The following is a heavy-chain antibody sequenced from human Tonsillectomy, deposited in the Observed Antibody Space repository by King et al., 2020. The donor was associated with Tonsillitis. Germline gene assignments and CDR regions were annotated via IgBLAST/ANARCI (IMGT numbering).Heavy chain of an antibody. D-gene: IGHD3-16*02. CDR3: ARAYYDYISGSYRYTAVDY. CDR2: ISAYNGNT. Sequence: VQLVESGAEVKKPGASVKVSCKASGYTFTSYGISWVRQAPGQGLEWMGWISAYNGNTNYAQKLQGRVTMTTDTSTSTAYMELRSLRSDDTAVYYCARAYYDYISGSYRYTAVDYWGQGTLVTVSS. CDR1: GYTFTSYG. J-gene: IGHJ4*02. V-gene: IGHV1-18*04.